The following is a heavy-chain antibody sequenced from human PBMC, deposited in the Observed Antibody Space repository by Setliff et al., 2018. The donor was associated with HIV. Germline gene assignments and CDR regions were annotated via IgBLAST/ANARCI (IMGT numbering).Heavy chain of an antibody. J-gene: IGHJ4*02. CDR3: ARRIGAGNFDY. D-gene: IGHD3-16*01. CDR1: GDTDFY. Sequence: SETLSLTCTVSGDTDFYWNWIRQPPGKGLEWIGNIYTSGSTNYNPSLKSRVTISVDTSKNQFSLKLSSVTAADTAVYYCARRIGAGNFDYWGQGTLVTVSS. CDR2: IYTSGST. V-gene: IGHV4-4*09.